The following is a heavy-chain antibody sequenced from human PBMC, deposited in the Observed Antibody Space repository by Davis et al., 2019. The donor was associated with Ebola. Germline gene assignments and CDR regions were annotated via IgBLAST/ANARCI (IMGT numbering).Heavy chain of an antibody. J-gene: IGHJ6*02. Sequence: GESLKISCAASGFTFSSYWMSWVRQAPGKGLEWVANIKQDGSEKYYVDSVKGRFTISRDNAKNSLYLQMNSLRAEDTAVYYCAAAGIYYYGMDVWGQGTTVTVSS. V-gene: IGHV3-7*01. CDR1: GFTFSSYW. CDR2: IKQDGSEK. CDR3: AAAGIYYYGMDV. D-gene: IGHD6-13*01.